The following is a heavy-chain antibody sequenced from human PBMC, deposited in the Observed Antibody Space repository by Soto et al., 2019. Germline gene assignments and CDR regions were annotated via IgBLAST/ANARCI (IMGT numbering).Heavy chain of an antibody. CDR2: ISAYNGNT. J-gene: IGHJ4*01. CDR1: GYTFTNFG. D-gene: IGHD1-20*01. Sequence: ASVKVSCKASGYTFTNFGISWVRQAPGQGLEWMGWISAYNGNTNYAQKFQGRVTITRDTSASTAYMELSSLRSEDTAVYYCATGITRLTPLDYWGQ. CDR3: ATGITRLTPLDY. V-gene: IGHV1-18*01.